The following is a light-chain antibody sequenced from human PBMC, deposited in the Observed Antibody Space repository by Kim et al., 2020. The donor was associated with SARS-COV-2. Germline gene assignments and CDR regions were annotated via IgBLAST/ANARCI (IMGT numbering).Light chain of an antibody. CDR2: QDS. CDR1: KLGDKY. J-gene: IGLJ3*02. CDR3: QAWDSSTAWV. V-gene: IGLV3-1*01. Sequence: SYELTQPPSVSVSPGQTASITCSGDKLGDKYACWYQQKPGQSPVLVIYQDSKRPSGIPERFSGSNSGNTATLTISGTQAMAEADYYCQAWDSSTAWVFGG.